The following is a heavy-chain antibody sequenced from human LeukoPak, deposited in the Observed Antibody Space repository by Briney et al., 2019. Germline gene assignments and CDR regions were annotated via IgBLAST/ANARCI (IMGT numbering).Heavy chain of an antibody. V-gene: IGHV3-21*01. D-gene: IGHD1-26*01. Sequence: PGGSLRLSCAASGFTFSNYDMSWVRQAPGKGLEWVSSISTTSDCIYYAGSVKGRFTVSRDNAKNSLFLQMNSLRAEDTAVYYCARGVGVTIWTSNFDYWGQGTLVTASS. CDR2: ISTTSDCI. CDR3: ARGVGVTIWTSNFDY. J-gene: IGHJ4*02. CDR1: GFTFSNYD.